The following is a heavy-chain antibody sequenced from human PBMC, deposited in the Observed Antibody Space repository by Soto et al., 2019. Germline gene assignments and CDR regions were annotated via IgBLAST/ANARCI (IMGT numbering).Heavy chain of an antibody. V-gene: IGHV3-30*18. CDR1: GFSFSAYG. CDR2: MSYDGSKK. J-gene: IGHJ1*01. CDR3: AKLDTSGDMPTMAAAETH. Sequence: QVQLVEFGGGVVQPGGSLRLSCVASGFSFSAYGMHWVRQSPGKGLEWVAVMSYDGSKKYYLDSVKGRFTISRYNSENTLCLQMNTLRPEDSALYYCAKLDTSGDMPTMAAAETHWGQGNFVTVSS. D-gene: IGHD6-13*01.